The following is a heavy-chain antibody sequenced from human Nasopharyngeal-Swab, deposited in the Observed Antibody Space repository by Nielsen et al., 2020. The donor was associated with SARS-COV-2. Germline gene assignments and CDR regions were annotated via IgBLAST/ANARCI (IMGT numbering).Heavy chain of an antibody. D-gene: IGHD3-16*01. Sequence: ASVKVSCKASGYTFTSYAMNWVRQAPGQGLEWMGWINTNTGNPTYAQGFTGRVVFSLDTSVSTAYLQISSLKAEDTAVYYCARAKAFRGPKTYYFDYWGQGTLVTVSS. CDR1: GYTFTSYA. J-gene: IGHJ4*02. V-gene: IGHV7-4-1*02. CDR3: ARAKAFRGPKTYYFDY. CDR2: INTNTGNP.